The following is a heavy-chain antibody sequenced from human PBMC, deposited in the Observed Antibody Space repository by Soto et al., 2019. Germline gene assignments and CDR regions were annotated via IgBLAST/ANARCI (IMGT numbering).Heavy chain of an antibody. CDR3: ARDRIAAAGSDFDY. J-gene: IGHJ4*02. V-gene: IGHV1-69*06. CDR2: LIPIFGTA. CDR1: GGTFSSYA. D-gene: IGHD6-13*01. Sequence: QVQLVQSGAEVKKPGSSVKVSCKASGGTFSSYAISWVRQAPGQGLEWMGGLIPIFGTANYAQKFQGRVTITAHKATSTAYMELSRLRSEDTAVYYCARDRIAAAGSDFDYWSQGTLVTGSS.